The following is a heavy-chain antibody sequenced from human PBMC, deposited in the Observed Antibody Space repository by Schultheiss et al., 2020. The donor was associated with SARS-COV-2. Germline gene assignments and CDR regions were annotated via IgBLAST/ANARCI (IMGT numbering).Heavy chain of an antibody. CDR3: AKDRGAVDTAMVTPIDY. Sequence: GGSLRLSCAASGFTFSSYAMSWVRQAPGKGLEYVSAISSNGGSTYYADSVKGRFTISRDNSKNTLYLQMNSLRAEDTAVYYCAKDRGAVDTAMVTPIDYWGQGTLVTVSS. D-gene: IGHD5-18*01. V-gene: IGHV3-64*04. CDR1: GFTFSSYA. CDR2: ISSNGGST. J-gene: IGHJ4*02.